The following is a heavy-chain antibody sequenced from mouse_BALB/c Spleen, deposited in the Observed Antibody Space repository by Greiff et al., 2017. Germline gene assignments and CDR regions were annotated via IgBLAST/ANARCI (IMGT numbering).Heavy chain of an antibody. CDR2: IDPENGNT. D-gene: IGHD2-1*01. V-gene: IGHV14-1*02. Sequence: EVKLQESGAELVRPGALVKLSCKASGFNIKDYYMHWVKQRPEQGLEWIGWIDPENGNTIYDPKFQGKASITADTSSNTAYLQLSSLTSEDTAVYYCARGGNYENYAMDYWGQGTSVTVSS. CDR3: ARGGNYENYAMDY. J-gene: IGHJ4*01. CDR1: GFNIKDYY.